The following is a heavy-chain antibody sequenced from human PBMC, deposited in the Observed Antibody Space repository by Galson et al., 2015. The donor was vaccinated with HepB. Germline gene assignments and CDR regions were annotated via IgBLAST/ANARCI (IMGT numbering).Heavy chain of an antibody. J-gene: IGHJ6*02. CDR2: ISAYNGNT. V-gene: IGHV1-18*04. CDR3: ARDGSIVGASSGLPVARYYYYGMDV. D-gene: IGHD1-26*01. Sequence: SVKVSCKASGYTFTSYGISWVRQAPGQGLEWMGGISAYNGNTNYAQKLQGRVTMTTDTSTSTAYMELRSLRSDDTAVYYCARDGSIVGASSGLPVARYYYYGMDVWGQGTTVTVSS. CDR1: GYTFTSYG.